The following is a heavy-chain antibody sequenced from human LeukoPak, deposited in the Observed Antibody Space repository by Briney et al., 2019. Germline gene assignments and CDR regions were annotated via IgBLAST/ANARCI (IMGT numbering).Heavy chain of an antibody. CDR3: ARVGTGYDYVDY. Sequence: SETLSLTCTVSGGSISSYYWSWIRQPPGKGLEWIGYIYYSGSTNYNPSLKSRVTISVDTSKNQFSLKLSSVTAADTAVYYCARVGTGYDYVDYWGQGTLVTVSS. V-gene: IGHV4-59*01. CDR2: IYYSGST. CDR1: GGSISSYY. D-gene: IGHD5-12*01. J-gene: IGHJ4*02.